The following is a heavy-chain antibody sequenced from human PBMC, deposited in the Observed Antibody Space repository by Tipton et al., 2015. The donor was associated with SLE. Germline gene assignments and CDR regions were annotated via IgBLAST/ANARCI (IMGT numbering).Heavy chain of an antibody. J-gene: IGHJ4*02. CDR3: ARNSSGPFDY. Sequence: TLSLTCTVSGGSISSYYWSWIRQPPGKGLEWIGYIYYSGSTNYNPSLKSRVTISVDTSKNQFSLKLSSVTAADTAVYYCARNSSGPFDYWGRGTLVTVSS. D-gene: IGHD6-19*01. CDR1: GGSISSYY. V-gene: IGHV4-59*12. CDR2: IYYSGST.